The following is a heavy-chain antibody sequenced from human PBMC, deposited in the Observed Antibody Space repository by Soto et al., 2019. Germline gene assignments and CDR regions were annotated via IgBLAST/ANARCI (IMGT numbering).Heavy chain of an antibody. J-gene: IGHJ4*02. V-gene: IGHV3-11*06. CDR3: VRDRGYSGYTY. CDR2: ITSSSSNFT. CDR1: GFDFSDYY. Sequence: QVHLAESGGGLVKPGGSLRLSCAASGFDFSDYYMSWIRQAPGKGPEWVAYITSSSSNFTNYADSVKGRFTISRDNAKNSVYLQMNSLTAEDTALYYCVRDRGYSGYTYWGQGTLVTVSA. D-gene: IGHD5-12*01.